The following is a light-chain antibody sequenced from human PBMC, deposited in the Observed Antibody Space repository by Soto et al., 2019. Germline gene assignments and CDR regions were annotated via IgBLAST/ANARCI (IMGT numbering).Light chain of an antibody. Sequence: QSVLTQPPSASGSHVDAGTISCTGTSSDIGGYNYVSWYQQHPGKAPKLMIYEVSKRPSGVPDRFSGSKSGNTASLTVSGLQAEDEADYYCSSYAGSNNYVFGSGTKVTVL. CDR1: SSDIGGYNY. CDR3: SSYAGSNNYV. J-gene: IGLJ1*01. CDR2: EVS. V-gene: IGLV2-8*01.